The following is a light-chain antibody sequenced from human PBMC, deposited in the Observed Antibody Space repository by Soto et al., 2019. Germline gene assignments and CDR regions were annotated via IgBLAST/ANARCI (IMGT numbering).Light chain of an antibody. CDR2: EVT. J-gene: IGLJ3*02. Sequence: GFDLQSLTITRNRTSSDVGGYNYVSWYQQYPGRAPKLMIYEVTKRPSGVPDRFSGSKSGNTASLTVSGLQAEDEADYYCSSYAASNNFYFVFGGGTKVTVL. CDR3: SSYAASNNFYFV. V-gene: IGLV2-8*01. CDR1: SSDVGGYNY.